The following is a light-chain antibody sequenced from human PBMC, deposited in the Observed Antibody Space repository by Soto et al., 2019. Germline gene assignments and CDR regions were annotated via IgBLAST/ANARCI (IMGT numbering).Light chain of an antibody. J-gene: IGKJ3*01. CDR2: GGS. CDR1: QGIGNS. CDR3: QQYYAYPFT. V-gene: IGKV1-16*02. Sequence: DIQMTQSPSSLSASVGDRVTITCRASQGIGNSLAWFQQKPGKAPKSLIYGGSSLQSGVPSKFSGSGSGTDFTLIISSLQPEDSATYYCQQYYAYPFTFGPGTKVD.